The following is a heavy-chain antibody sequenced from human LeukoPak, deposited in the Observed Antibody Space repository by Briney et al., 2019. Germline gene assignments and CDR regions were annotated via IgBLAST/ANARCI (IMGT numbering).Heavy chain of an antibody. Sequence: SQTLSLTCAVPGGSISSGGYSWSWIRQPPGKGLEWIGYIYHSGSTYYNPSLKSRVTISVDRSKNQFSLKLSSVTAADTAAYYCAGEIAAAGTSAFDIWGQGTMVTVSS. J-gene: IGHJ3*02. CDR2: IYHSGST. CDR1: GGSISSGGYS. V-gene: IGHV4-30-2*01. CDR3: AGEIAAAGTSAFDI. D-gene: IGHD6-13*01.